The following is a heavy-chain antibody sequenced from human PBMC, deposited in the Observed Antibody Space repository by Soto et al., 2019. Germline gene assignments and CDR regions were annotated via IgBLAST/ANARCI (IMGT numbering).Heavy chain of an antibody. CDR3: ARVNYDILTGYYTDYYYYGMDV. D-gene: IGHD3-9*01. V-gene: IGHV1-46*01. J-gene: IGHJ6*02. CDR1: GYTFTSYY. CDR2: INPSGGST. Sequence: ASVKVSCKASGYTFTSYYMHWVRQAPGQGLEWMGIINPSGGSTSYAQKLQGRVTMTTDTSTSTAYMELRSLRSDDTAVYYCARVNYDILTGYYTDYYYYGMDVWGQGTTVTVSS.